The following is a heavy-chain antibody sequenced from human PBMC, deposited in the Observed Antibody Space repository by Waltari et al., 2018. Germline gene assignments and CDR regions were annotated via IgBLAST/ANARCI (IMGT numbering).Heavy chain of an antibody. CDR2: INHSGST. D-gene: IGHD3-10*01. Sequence: QVQLQQWGAGLLKPSETLSLTCAVYGGSFSGYYWSWIRQPPGKGLEWIGEINHSGSTNSTPSLKSRVTLSVDTSRNQFSLKRSSVTAADTAVYYCAQDGSGRGTPDYWGQGTLVTVSS. J-gene: IGHJ4*02. CDR3: AQDGSGRGTPDY. CDR1: GGSFSGYY. V-gene: IGHV4-34*01.